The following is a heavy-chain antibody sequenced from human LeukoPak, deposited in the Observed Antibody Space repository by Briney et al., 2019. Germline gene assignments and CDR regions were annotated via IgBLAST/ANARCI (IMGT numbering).Heavy chain of an antibody. CDR3: AIDPNWGTHS. Sequence: GSLRLSCAASGFTFSTYTMYWVRHPPGKGLEWGSIIGSSGGGIHYADSVKGRFTISRDNSKNALYLQMNSLRVEDTAVYYCAIDPNWGTHSWGQGVLVTVSS. V-gene: IGHV3-23*01. CDR1: GFTFSTYT. J-gene: IGHJ4*02. D-gene: IGHD7-27*01. CDR2: IGSSGGGI.